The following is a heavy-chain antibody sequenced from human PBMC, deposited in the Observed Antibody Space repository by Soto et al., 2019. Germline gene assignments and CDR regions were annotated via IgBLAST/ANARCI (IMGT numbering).Heavy chain of an antibody. D-gene: IGHD1-7*01. CDR3: ARVDFGGNSSYFDY. J-gene: IGHJ4*02. CDR1: GFTFSDYG. CDR2: VWFDGSIQ. Sequence: GGSLRLSCVASGFTFSDYGIHWVRQAPDKGLEWVAVVWFDGSIQYYGDSVKGRFTISRDNSNNTVDLQMNNLRAEDTAVYYCARVDFGGNSSYFDYWGQGTTVTVSS. V-gene: IGHV3-33*01.